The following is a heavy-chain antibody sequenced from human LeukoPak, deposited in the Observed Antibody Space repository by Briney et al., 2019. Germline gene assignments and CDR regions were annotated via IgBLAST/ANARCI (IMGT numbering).Heavy chain of an antibody. CDR1: GYSFTSYW. D-gene: IGHD6-13*01. CDR2: IYPGDSDT. CDR3: ARHHSSSWYEHYYYYMDV. Sequence: GESLKISCKGSGYSFTSYWIGWVRQMPGKGLEWMGIIYPGDSDTRYSPSFQGQVTISADKSISTAYLQWSSLKASDTAMYYYARHHSSSWYEHYYYYMDVWGKGTTVTVSS. V-gene: IGHV5-51*01. J-gene: IGHJ6*03.